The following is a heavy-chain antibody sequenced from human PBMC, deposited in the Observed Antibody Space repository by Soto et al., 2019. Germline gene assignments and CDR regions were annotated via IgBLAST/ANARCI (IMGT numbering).Heavy chain of an antibody. CDR1: GGSISSYY. V-gene: IGHV4-59*01. CDR3: ARAGVRYFDCLFSTGFAP. J-gene: IGHJ5*02. CDR2: IYYSGST. D-gene: IGHD3-9*01. Sequence: PSETLSLTCTVSGGSISSYYWSWIRQPPGKGLEWIGYIYYSGSTNYNPSLKSRVTISVDTSKNQFSLKLSSVTAADTAVYYCARAGVRYFDCLFSTGFAPWGGGTLVTVP.